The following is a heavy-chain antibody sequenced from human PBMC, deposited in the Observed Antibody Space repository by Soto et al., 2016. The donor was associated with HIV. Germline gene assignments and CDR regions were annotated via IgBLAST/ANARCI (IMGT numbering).Heavy chain of an antibody. Sequence: QVQLVQSGAEVKKPGSSVNVSCKASGGTFSIYAISWVRQAPGQGLEWMGGIIPIFGTPNYAQKFQGRLTFNADESTSTAYMELSSLRSEDTAVYYCAREYYYGSGSYYKRYFDYWGQGTLVTVSS. CDR1: GGTFSIYA. D-gene: IGHD3-10*01. CDR3: AREYYYGSGSYYKRYFDY. V-gene: IGHV1-69*12. J-gene: IGHJ4*02. CDR2: IIPIFGTP.